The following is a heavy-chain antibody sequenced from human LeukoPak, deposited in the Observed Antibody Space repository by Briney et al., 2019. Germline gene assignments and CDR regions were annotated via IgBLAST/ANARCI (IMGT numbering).Heavy chain of an antibody. CDR1: GYTFSKYD. CDR2: MSPNSGNT. Sequence: ASVKVSCKASGYTFSKYDLIWVRQSTGQGLEWMGWMSPNSGNTGYVQKFQDRVTITRSTSISTAYMELSSLTSEDTAVYYCARVGYQPLLPDSWGQGTLVTVSS. V-gene: IGHV1-8*03. J-gene: IGHJ4*02. D-gene: IGHD2-2*01. CDR3: ARVGYQPLLPDS.